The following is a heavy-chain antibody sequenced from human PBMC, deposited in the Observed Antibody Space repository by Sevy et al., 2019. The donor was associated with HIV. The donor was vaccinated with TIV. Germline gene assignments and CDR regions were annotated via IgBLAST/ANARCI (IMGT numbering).Heavy chain of an antibody. Sequence: SETLSLTCTVSGGSISSGSYYWSWIRQPAGKGLEWIGRIYTSGSTNYNPSLKSRVTISVDTSKNQFSLKLSSVTAADTAVYYCAGVRVRGVNYYYMDVWGKGTTVTVSS. CDR1: GGSISSGSYY. CDR3: AGVRVRGVNYYYMDV. J-gene: IGHJ6*03. CDR2: IYTSGST. V-gene: IGHV4-61*02. D-gene: IGHD3-10*01.